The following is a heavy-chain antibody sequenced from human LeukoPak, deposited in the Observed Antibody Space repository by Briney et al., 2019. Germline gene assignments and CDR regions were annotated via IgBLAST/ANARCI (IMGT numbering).Heavy chain of an antibody. V-gene: IGHV3-43*02. CDR3: AKDIFRFAFSSGQQP. D-gene: IGHD6-19*01. CDR2: ISGDGGST. Sequence: QAGGSLRFSCAASGFTFDDYAMHWVRQAPGKGLEWVSLISGDGGSTYYADSVKGRFTISRDNSKNSLYLQMNSLRTEDTALYYCAKDIFRFAFSSGQQPGGQGTLVTVSS. J-gene: IGHJ1*01. CDR1: GFTFDDYA.